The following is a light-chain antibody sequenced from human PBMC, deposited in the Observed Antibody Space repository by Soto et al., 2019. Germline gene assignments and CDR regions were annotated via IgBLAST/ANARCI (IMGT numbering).Light chain of an antibody. Sequence: QSALTQPASVSGSPGQSITISCTGTSSDVGSYNLVSWYQHHPGKDPKLMIYEGSKRPSGVSNRFSGSKSGNTASLTISGLQAEDEADYDCCSYAGSSTFVVFGGGTKFTVL. CDR3: CSYAGSSTFVV. CDR2: EGS. V-gene: IGLV2-23*03. J-gene: IGLJ2*01. CDR1: SSDVGSYNL.